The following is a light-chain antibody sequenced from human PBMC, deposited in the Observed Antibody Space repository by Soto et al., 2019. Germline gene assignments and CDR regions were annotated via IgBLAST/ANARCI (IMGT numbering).Light chain of an antibody. CDR1: SSDVGSHNF. CDR3: YSYVGTFS. Sequence: QSALTQPASVSGSPGQSITISCTGTSSDVGSHNFVSWYQQHPGKAPKLIIYEVSIRPSGVSYRFSGSKSGNTASLTISGLQDEDEADYYCYSYVGTFSFGGGTKLTVL. CDR2: EVS. J-gene: IGLJ2*01. V-gene: IGLV2-23*02.